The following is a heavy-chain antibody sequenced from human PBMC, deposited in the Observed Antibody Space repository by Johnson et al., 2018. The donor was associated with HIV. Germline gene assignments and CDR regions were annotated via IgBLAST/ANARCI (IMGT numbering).Heavy chain of an antibody. CDR3: ARVVAFGWELNDAFDI. Sequence: QVQLVESGGGVVQPGRSLRLSCAASGFTFSNYGMYWVHQAPGKGLEWVALIAFDGDNKYYPDSVSGRCTLSRAISKNTLYLQMNSLRGEDTALYYCARVVAFGWELNDAFDIWGQGTMVTVSS. D-gene: IGHD1-26*01. V-gene: IGHV3-30*03. CDR2: IAFDGDNK. J-gene: IGHJ3*02. CDR1: GFTFSNYG.